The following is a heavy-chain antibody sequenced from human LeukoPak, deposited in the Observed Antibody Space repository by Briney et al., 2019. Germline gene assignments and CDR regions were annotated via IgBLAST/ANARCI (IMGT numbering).Heavy chain of an antibody. D-gene: IGHD6-13*01. V-gene: IGHV3-11*01. J-gene: IGHJ4*02. Sequence: PGGSLRLSCAASGFTFSDYYMSWIRQAPGKGLEWVSYISSSGSTIYYADSVKGRFTISRDNSKNMVYLQMDNLRAEDTALYYCAKDHVNAGRLDYWGQGTPVTVS. CDR2: ISSSGSTI. CDR1: GFTFSDYY. CDR3: AKDHVNAGRLDY.